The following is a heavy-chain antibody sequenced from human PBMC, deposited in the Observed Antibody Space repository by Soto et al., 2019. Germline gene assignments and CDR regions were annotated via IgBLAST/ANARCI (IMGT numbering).Heavy chain of an antibody. D-gene: IGHD4-17*01. CDR1: GYTFTSYA. Sequence: GAAVKVSCKAPGYTFTSYAMHWGRQAPGQRLEWMGWINAGNGNTKYSQKFQGRVTITRDTSASTAYMELSSLRSEDTAVYYCAKTPTAGYAFYGDYPSSPYFDYWGQGPLVTVSS. J-gene: IGHJ4*02. V-gene: IGHV1-3*01. CDR2: INAGNGNT. CDR3: AKTPTAGYAFYGDYPSSPYFDY.